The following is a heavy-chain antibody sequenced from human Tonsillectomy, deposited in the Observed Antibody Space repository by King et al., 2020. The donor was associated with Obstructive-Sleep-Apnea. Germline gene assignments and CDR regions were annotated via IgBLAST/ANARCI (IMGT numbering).Heavy chain of an antibody. CDR2: IYWDDDK. CDR1: GFSLSTSGVG. D-gene: IGHD3-22*01. V-gene: IGHV2-5*02. CDR3: AHSLYYYHSSGGFFDY. Sequence: TLKESGPTLVKPTQTLTLTCTFSGFSLSTSGVGVGWIRQPPGKALEWLARIYWDDDKRYIPSLKTRLTITKDTSKNQVVLTMTNMDPVDTATYYCAHSLYYYHSSGGFFDYWGQGTLVTASS. J-gene: IGHJ4*02.